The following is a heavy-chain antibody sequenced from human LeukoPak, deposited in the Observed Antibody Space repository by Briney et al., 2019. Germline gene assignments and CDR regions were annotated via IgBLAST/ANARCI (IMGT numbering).Heavy chain of an antibody. CDR1: GYSISSGYY. D-gene: IGHD6-6*01. V-gene: IGHV4-38-2*02. J-gene: IGHJ6*03. Sequence: PSETLSLTCTVSGYSISSGYYWGWIRQPPGKGLEWIGSIYHSGSNYYNPSLKSRVTISVDTSKNQFSLKLSSVTAADTAVYYCARQSIAARGYYYYMDVWGKGTTVTVSS. CDR2: IYHSGSN. CDR3: ARQSIAARGYYYYMDV.